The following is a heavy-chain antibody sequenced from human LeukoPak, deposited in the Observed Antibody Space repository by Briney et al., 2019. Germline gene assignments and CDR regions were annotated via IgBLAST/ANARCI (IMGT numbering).Heavy chain of an antibody. Sequence: SETLSLTCAAYGGSFSGYYWSWIRQPPGKGLEWIGEINHSGSINYNPSLKSRVTISVDTSKNQFSLKLSSLTAADTAVYYCARGFILWFGESNWFDPWGQGTLVTVSS. CDR3: ARGFILWFGESNWFDP. J-gene: IGHJ5*02. CDR1: GGSFSGYY. D-gene: IGHD3-10*01. V-gene: IGHV4-34*01. CDR2: INHSGSI.